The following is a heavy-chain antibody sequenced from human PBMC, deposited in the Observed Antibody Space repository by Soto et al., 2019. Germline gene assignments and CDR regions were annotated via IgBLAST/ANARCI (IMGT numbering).Heavy chain of an antibody. Sequence: GGSLRLSCAASGFTFSSYAMSWVRQAPGKGLEWVSAISGSGGSTYYADSMKGRFTISRDNSKNTLYLQMNSLRAEDTAVYYCAKEGAYRDSSWATWLDYYYYMDVWGKGTTVTVSS. CDR1: GFTFSSYA. V-gene: IGHV3-23*01. J-gene: IGHJ6*03. CDR3: AKEGAYRDSSWATWLDYYYYMDV. CDR2: ISGSGGST. D-gene: IGHD6-13*01.